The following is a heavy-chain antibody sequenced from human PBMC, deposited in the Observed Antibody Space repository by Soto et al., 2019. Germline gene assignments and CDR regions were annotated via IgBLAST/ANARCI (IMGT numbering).Heavy chain of an antibody. CDR3: ARSPYSVRYLAYFDC. J-gene: IGHJ4*02. D-gene: IGHD1-26*01. CDR1: GFTFSSYG. V-gene: IGHV3-30*03. Sequence: QVQLVESGGGVVQPGRSLRLSCAASGFTFSSYGMHWVRQAPGKGLEWVAVISYDGSNKHYADSVKGRFTISRDNPKNTLYLQMNRLRAEDTAVYYCARSPYSVRYLAYFDCWSQGTLVTVNS. CDR2: ISYDGSNK.